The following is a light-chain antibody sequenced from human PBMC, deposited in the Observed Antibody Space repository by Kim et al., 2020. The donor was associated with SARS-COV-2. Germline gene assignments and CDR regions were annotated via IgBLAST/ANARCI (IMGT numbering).Light chain of an antibody. CDR3: SSYTSSSTRV. J-gene: IGLJ1*01. V-gene: IGLV2-14*01. CDR2: EVS. Sequence: GQSITISCTGTSSDVGGYNYVSWYQQHPGKAPKRMIYEVSNRPSGVSNRFSGSKSGNTASLTISGLQAEDEADYYCSSYTSSSTRVFGTGTKVTVL. CDR1: SSDVGGYNY.